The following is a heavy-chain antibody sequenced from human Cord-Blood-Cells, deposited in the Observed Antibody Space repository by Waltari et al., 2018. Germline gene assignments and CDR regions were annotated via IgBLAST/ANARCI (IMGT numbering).Heavy chain of an antibody. V-gene: IGHV3-33*01. D-gene: IGHD6-19*01. Sequence: QVQLVESGGGVVQPGRSLRLSCAASGCTFSSYVMHWVGQAPGNGLEWVAVIWYDGSNKYYADSVKGRFTISRDNSKNTLYLQMNSLRAEDTAVYYCARDRGIAVAGTDFDYWGQGTLVTVSS. CDR2: IWYDGSNK. CDR1: GCTFSSYV. J-gene: IGHJ4*02. CDR3: ARDRGIAVAGTDFDY.